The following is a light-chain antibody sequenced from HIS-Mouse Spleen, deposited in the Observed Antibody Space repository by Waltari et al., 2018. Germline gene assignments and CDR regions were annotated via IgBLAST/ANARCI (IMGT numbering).Light chain of an antibody. CDR3: QSADSSGTYPVV. CDR1: ASPKQY. V-gene: IGLV3-25*03. J-gene: IGLJ2*01. Sequence: SYELTQPPSVSLSPGQTARSTCXGDASPKQYAYXYQQKPGQAPVLVIYKDSERPSGIPERFSGSSSGTTVTLTISGVQAEDEADYYCQSADSSGTYPVVFGGGTKLTVL. CDR2: KDS.